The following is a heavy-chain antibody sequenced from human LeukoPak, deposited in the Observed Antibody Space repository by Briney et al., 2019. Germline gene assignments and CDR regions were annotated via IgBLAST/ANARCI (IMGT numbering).Heavy chain of an antibody. CDR3: AKLHPYDILTGYFDY. D-gene: IGHD3-9*01. J-gene: IGHJ4*02. V-gene: IGHV3-23*01. Sequence: GGSLRLSCAASGFTFSSYAMSWVRQAPGKGLEWVSAISGSGGSTYYADSVKGRLTISRDNSKNTLYLQMNSLRAEATAVYYCAKLHPYDILTGYFDYWGQGTLVTVSS. CDR2: ISGSGGST. CDR1: GFTFSSYA.